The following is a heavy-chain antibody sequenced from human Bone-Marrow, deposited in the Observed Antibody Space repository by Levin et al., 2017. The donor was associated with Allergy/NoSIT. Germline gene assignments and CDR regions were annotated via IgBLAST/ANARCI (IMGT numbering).Heavy chain of an antibody. D-gene: IGHD3-22*01. CDR1: GFTLSNAY. CDR3: TTYFSDSLRSYGNLDN. Sequence: MSGGSLRLSCAASGFTLSNAYMSWVRQAPGKGLEWVGRIKRKSDGGTTEYAAPVKGRFTISRDDSKNTLYLQMNSLKTEDTAIYYCTTYFSDSLRSYGNLDNWGQGTLVTVSS. CDR2: IKRKSDGGTT. V-gene: IGHV3-15*01. J-gene: IGHJ4*02.